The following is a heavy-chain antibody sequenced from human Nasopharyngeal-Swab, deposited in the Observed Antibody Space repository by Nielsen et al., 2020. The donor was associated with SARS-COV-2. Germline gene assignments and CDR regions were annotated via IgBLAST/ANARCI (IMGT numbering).Heavy chain of an antibody. Sequence: LRLSCTVSGGSITNGNYQWSWIRQPAGKELEWIGHIYTSGDTKYNASLESRVTISVDTSKNQFSLKLTSVTAADTAVFYCARDRWGMLPTHWGQGILVTVSS. D-gene: IGHD4/OR15-4a*01. CDR1: GGSITNGNYQ. J-gene: IGHJ4*02. CDR3: ARDRWGMLPTH. V-gene: IGHV4-61*09. CDR2: IYTSGDT.